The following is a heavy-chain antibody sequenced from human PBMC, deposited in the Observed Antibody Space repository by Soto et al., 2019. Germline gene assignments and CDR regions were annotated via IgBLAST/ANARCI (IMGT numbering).Heavy chain of an antibody. CDR2: IYYSGST. V-gene: IGHV4-31*03. D-gene: IGHD4-17*01. CDR3: AREMRTTVVTRTNWFDP. CDR1: GGSISSGGYY. Sequence: QVQLQESGPGLVKPSQTLSLTCTVSGGSISSGGYYWSWIRQHPGKGLEWIGYIYYSGSTYYNPSLKRRVTISVDTSKNQFSLKLSAVTAADTAVYYCAREMRTTVVTRTNWFDPWGQGTLVTVSS. J-gene: IGHJ5*02.